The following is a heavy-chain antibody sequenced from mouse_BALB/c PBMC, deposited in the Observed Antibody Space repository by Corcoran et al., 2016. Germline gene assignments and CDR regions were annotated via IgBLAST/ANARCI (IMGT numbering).Heavy chain of an antibody. V-gene: IGHV9-1*02. CDR3: ATPPITTVYFDS. D-gene: IGHD1-1*01. CDR1: GYTFTNYG. CDR2: INTYTGET. J-gene: IGHJ2*01. Sequence: QIQLVQSGPELQKPGETVKISCKASGYTFTNYGMNWVKQAPGKGLKWMGWINTYTGETTYADDFKGRFAFSLETSASTAYLQINNLKNEDMATYFGATPPITTVYFDSWGQGTTLTVSS.